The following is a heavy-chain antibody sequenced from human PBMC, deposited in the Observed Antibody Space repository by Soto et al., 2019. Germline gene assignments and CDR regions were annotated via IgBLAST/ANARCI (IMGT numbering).Heavy chain of an antibody. J-gene: IGHJ4*02. V-gene: IGHV4-30-4*01. CDR1: GGSISSGDYY. D-gene: IGHD3-10*01. CDR2: IYYSGST. Sequence: SETLSLTCTVSGGSISSGDYYWSWIRQPPGKGLEWIGYIYYSGSTYYNPSLKSRVTISVDTSKNQFSLKLSSVTAADTAVYYCARYYYGSGSYNYFDYWGQGTLVTVSS. CDR3: ARYYYGSGSYNYFDY.